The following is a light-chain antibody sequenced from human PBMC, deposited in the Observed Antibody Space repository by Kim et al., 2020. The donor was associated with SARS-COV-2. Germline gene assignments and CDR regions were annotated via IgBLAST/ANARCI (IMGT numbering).Light chain of an antibody. CDR2: QDN. Sequence: SYELTRPPSVSVSPGQTSSITCSGDELGKKYVSWYQQRPGQSPVLVISQDNKRPSGIPDRFSGSNSGNRATLTISGTQAVDEADYYCQAWDGSTHVVFGGGTQLTVL. CDR3: QAWDGSTHVV. J-gene: IGLJ2*01. CDR1: ELGKKY. V-gene: IGLV3-1*01.